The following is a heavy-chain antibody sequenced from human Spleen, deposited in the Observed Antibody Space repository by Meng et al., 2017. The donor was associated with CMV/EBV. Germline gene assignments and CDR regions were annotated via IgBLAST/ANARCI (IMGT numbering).Heavy chain of an antibody. CDR2: LSYSGTA. D-gene: IGHD6-19*01. Sequence: SETLSLTCTVSGVSISESSYYWGWIRQSPGKGLEWIASLSYSGTAYYNPSLESRVTISGDTSKNQFSLKLNSVAAADTAVYYCARFSSNTLDVWGQGITVTVSS. CDR1: GVSISESSYY. V-gene: IGHV4-39*07. J-gene: IGHJ6*02. CDR3: ARFSSNTLDV.